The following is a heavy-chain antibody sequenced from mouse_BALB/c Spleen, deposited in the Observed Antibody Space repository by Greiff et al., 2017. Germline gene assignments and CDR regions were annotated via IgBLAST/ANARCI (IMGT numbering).Heavy chain of an antibody. Sequence: EVQLVESGPGLVKPSQSLSLTCSVTGYSITSGYYWNWIRQFPGNKLEWMGYISYDGSNNYNPSLKNRISITRDTSKNQFFLKLNSVTTEDTATYYCARGGRYDGFAYWGQGTLVTVSA. CDR1: GYSITSGYY. CDR2: ISYDGSN. V-gene: IGHV3-6*02. J-gene: IGHJ3*01. D-gene: IGHD2-14*01. CDR3: ARGGRYDGFAY.